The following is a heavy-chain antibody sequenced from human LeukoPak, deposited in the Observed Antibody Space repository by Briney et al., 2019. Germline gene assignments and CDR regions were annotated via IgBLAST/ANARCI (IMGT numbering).Heavy chain of an antibody. V-gene: IGHV3-30*04. D-gene: IGHD3-9*01. Sequence: PGGSLRLSCAASGFTFSSYAMHWVRQAPGKGLEWVAVISYDGSDKYYANSVKGRFTISRDNSKNTLYLETNSLRPEDTAVYYCARDSSGYYIGGYFDYWGQGTLVTVSS. CDR3: ARDSSGYYIGGYFDY. J-gene: IGHJ4*02. CDR2: ISYDGSDK. CDR1: GFTFSSYA.